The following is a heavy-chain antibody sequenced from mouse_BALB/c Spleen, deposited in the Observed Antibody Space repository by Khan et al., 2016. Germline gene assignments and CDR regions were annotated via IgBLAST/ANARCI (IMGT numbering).Heavy chain of an antibody. V-gene: IGHV5-4*02. D-gene: IGHD2-4*01. CDR2: ISDGGSYT. CDR3: AREGLRRWFAY. CDR1: GFTFSDYY. Sequence: EVELVESGGGLVKPGGSLKLSCAASGFTFSDYYMYWVRQTPEKRLEWVANISDGGSYTYYPDSVKGRVTISRDNAKNNLYLQMSSLKSDDTAMYYCAREGLRRWFAYWCQGTLVTVSA. J-gene: IGHJ3*01.